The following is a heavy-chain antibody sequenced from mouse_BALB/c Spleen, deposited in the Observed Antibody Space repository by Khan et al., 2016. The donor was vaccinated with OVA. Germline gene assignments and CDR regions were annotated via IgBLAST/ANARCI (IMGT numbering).Heavy chain of an antibody. CDR3: ARRNYFGYTFAY. V-gene: IGHV1-77*01. Sequence: QVQLQQSGAELARPGASVKLSCKASGYTFTDYYLNWVKQRTGQGLEWLGEIYPGSGNTYYNEKIKGTATLTADKSSSTAYMQLSSLTSEDSAVFFCARRNYFGYTFAYWGQATLVTVSA. J-gene: IGHJ3*01. D-gene: IGHD1-2*01. CDR2: IYPGSGNT. CDR1: GYTFTDYY.